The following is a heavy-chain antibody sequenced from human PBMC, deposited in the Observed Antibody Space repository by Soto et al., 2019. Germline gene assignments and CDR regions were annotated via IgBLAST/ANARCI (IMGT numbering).Heavy chain of an antibody. CDR2: IIPTLGIA. J-gene: IGHJ5*02. V-gene: IGHV1-69*02. D-gene: IGHD3-22*01. CDR3: ARRVGDYSDSSGYYTISNGFDP. Sequence: QVQLVQSGAEVKKPGSSVKVSCKTSGGTFSTYSITWVRQAPGQGLEWMGRIIPTLGIATYAQKFQGRVTMTADKSTSTAYMDLSSLRSEDTAVYYCARRVGDYSDSSGYYTISNGFDPWGQGTLVTVSS. CDR1: GGTFSTYS.